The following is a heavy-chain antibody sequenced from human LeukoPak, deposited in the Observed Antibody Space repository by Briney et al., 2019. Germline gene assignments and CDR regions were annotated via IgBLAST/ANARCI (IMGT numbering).Heavy chain of an antibody. J-gene: IGHJ4*02. V-gene: IGHV4-61*08. Sequence: PSQSLSPTCTLSGDSFRSGGLYSGWLRQPPGKRPEWIGVTFHTGKTNYNPSLRRPATISLDTSKSQFSLRLTSMTAADTAVYHCVRIFVSWGQGILVTVSS. D-gene: IGHD2-15*01. CDR3: VRIFVS. CDR1: GDSFRSGGLY. CDR2: TFHTGKT.